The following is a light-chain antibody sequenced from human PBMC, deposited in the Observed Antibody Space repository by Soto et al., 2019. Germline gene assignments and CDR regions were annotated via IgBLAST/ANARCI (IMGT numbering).Light chain of an antibody. CDR2: GAS. Sequence: RATLGCTASQCGSRDSLVWYQRKPGQAPRLLIYGASSRATGIPDRFSGSGSGTDFTLTISRLEPEDFAVYYCQQYYSWPRTFGQGTKVDIK. J-gene: IGKJ1*01. CDR1: QCGSRDS. CDR3: QQYYSWPRT. V-gene: IGKV3-20*01.